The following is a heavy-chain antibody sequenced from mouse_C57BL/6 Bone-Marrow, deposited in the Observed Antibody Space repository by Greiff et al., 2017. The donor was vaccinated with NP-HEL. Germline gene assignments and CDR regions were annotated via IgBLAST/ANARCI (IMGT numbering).Heavy chain of an antibody. J-gene: IGHJ4*01. CDR1: RENRKKTE. CDR3: ARNYYGMDY. Sequence: VQLQQSVAELVRPGGAVKGGGKEGRENRKKTERKRGKKKTKHGLEWIGRIDPANGNTKYAPKFQGKATITADTSSNTAYLQLSSLTSADTAIYYCARNYYGMDYWGQGTSVTVSS. V-gene: IGHV14-3*01. CDR2: IDPANGNT.